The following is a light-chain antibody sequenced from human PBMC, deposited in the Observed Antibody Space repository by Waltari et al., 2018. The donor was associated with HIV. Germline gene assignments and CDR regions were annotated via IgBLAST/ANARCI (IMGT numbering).Light chain of an antibody. CDR2: STS. CDR3: QQLNTYPHT. CDR1: QDSSNA. J-gene: IGKJ2*01. V-gene: IGKV1-9*01. Sequence: DINLTQSPSFLSASVGDRVTITCRASQDSSNAVAWYQQRPGKAPKLLMYSTSTLQSGVPSRFRGSRSRTEFTLTIASLQAEDFATYFCQQLNTYPHTFGQGTKVEI.